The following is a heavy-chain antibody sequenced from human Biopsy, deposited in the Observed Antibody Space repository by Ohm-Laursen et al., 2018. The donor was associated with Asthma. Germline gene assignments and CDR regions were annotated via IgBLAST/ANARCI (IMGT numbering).Heavy chain of an antibody. Sequence: GESLRISCKTSGYIFTSYWIGWVRQMPGKGLEWMAIIFPDDSDTTYSPSFQGQVTISADKSISTVYLQWSSLKASDTAKYYWARLPYGSGSFFDFWGQGTQVTVAS. J-gene: IGHJ4*02. CDR1: GYIFTSYW. CDR2: IFPDDSDT. D-gene: IGHD3-10*01. CDR3: ARLPYGSGSFFDF. V-gene: IGHV5-51*01.